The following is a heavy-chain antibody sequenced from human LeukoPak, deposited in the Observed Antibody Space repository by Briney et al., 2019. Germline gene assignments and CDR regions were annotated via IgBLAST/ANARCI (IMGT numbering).Heavy chain of an antibody. CDR1: GGTFSSYA. Sequence: SVKVSCKASGGTFSSYAISWVRQAPGQGLGWMGGIIPIFGTANYAQKFQGRVTITADESTSTAYMELSSLRSEDTAVYYCARGRDYYDSSYYFDYWGQGTLVTVSS. CDR3: ARGRDYYDSSYYFDY. D-gene: IGHD3-22*01. CDR2: IIPIFGTA. V-gene: IGHV1-69*13. J-gene: IGHJ4*02.